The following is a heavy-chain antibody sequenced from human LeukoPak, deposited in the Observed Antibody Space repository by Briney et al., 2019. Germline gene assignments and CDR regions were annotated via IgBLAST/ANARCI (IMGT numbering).Heavy chain of an antibody. CDR1: GFTVSSNY. CDR3: ARDVVQGSTDAFDI. Sequence: GGSLRLSCAASGFTVSSNYMSWVRQAPGKGLEWVSVIYSGGSTYYADSVKGRFTISRDNSKNTLYLQMNSLRAEDTAVYYCARDVVQGSTDAFDIWGQGTMVTVSS. CDR2: IYSGGST. J-gene: IGHJ3*02. D-gene: IGHD1-26*01. V-gene: IGHV3-66*01.